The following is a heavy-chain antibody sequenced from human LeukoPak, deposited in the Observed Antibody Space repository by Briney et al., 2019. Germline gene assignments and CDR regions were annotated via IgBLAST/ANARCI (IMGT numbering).Heavy chain of an antibody. Sequence: ASVKVSCKASGYTFTSYAMNWVRQAPGQGLEWMGWINTNTGNPTYAQGFTGRFVFSLDTSVSTAYLQISGLKPGDTAVYYCARQGPGDCSSTRCYGVGSWGQGTLVIVSS. J-gene: IGHJ4*02. CDR2: INTNTGNP. CDR1: GYTFTSYA. CDR3: ARQGPGDCSSTRCYGVGS. V-gene: IGHV7-4-1*02. D-gene: IGHD2-2*01.